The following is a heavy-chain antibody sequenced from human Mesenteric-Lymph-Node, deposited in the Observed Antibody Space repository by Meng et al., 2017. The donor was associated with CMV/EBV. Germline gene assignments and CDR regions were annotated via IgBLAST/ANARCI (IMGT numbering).Heavy chain of an antibody. V-gene: IGHV1-2*02. D-gene: IGHD3-16*01. Sequence: ASVKVSCKASGYTFTDYYMHWVRQAPGQWLEWMGWINPNSGVTNYAQKFQGRVTMTRDTSISTAYMELSRLTSDDTAVYYCARDLGDDAFDIWGQGTMVTVSS. J-gene: IGHJ3*02. CDR1: GYTFTDYY. CDR3: ARDLGDDAFDI. CDR2: INPNSGVT.